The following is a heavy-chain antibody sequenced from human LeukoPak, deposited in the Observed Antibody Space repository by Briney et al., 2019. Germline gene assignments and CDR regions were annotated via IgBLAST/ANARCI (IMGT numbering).Heavy chain of an antibody. Sequence: NASETLSLTRTVSGGSISSYYWSWIRQPPGKGLEWIGYIYYSGSTNYNPSPKGRVTISVDTSKNQFSLKLSSVTAADTAVYYCARHLGSRAAFDIWGQGTMVTVSS. CDR1: GGSISSYY. D-gene: IGHD7-27*01. J-gene: IGHJ3*02. CDR3: ARHLGSRAAFDI. V-gene: IGHV4-59*08. CDR2: IYYSGST.